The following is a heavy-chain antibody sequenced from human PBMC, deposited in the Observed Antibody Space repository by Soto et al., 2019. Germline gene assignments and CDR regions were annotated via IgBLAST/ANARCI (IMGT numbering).Heavy chain of an antibody. CDR1: GFTFSSYA. Sequence: EVQLLESGGGLVQPGGSLRLSCAVSGFTFSSYAMSWVRQAPGKGLEWVSAISGSGGSTYYADSVKGRFTISRDNSKNTLYLQMNSLRAEDTAVYYCAKMEDNIAVAGPPRNLGMDVWGQGTTVTVSS. J-gene: IGHJ6*02. CDR3: AKMEDNIAVAGPPRNLGMDV. D-gene: IGHD6-19*01. V-gene: IGHV3-23*01. CDR2: ISGSGGST.